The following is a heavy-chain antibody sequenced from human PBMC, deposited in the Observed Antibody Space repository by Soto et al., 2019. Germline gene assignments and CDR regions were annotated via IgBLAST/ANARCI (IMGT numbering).Heavy chain of an antibody. CDR1: GYTFTGYY. Sequence: ASVKVSCKASGYTFTGYYMHWVRQAPGQGLEWMGWINPDSGGTNYAQKFQGRVTMTRDTSISAAYMELSRLRSDDTAVYYCARWGDWNDALFEDYWCQGTLGTVSS. V-gene: IGHV1-2*02. J-gene: IGHJ4*02. CDR2: INPDSGGT. D-gene: IGHD1-1*01. CDR3: ARWGDWNDALFEDY.